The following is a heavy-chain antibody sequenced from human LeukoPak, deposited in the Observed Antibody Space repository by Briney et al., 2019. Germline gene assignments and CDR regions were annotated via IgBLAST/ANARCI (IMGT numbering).Heavy chain of an antibody. V-gene: IGHV3-15*01. CDR2: IKSKTGGGTP. Sequence: GGSLTLSCAASGFPFSNACMSWVRQAPGKGMEWVGCIKSKTGGGTPDYAAPVKGRFDISREDSKNTLYPQMNSLKTEDTAVYYCTTAEGGGYDSAPRYFDYWGQGTLVTVSS. CDR3: TTAEGGGYDSAPRYFDY. D-gene: IGHD5-12*01. J-gene: IGHJ4*02. CDR1: GFPFSNAC.